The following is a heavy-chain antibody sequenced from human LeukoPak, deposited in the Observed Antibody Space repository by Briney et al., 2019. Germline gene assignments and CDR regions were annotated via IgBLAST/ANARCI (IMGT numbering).Heavy chain of an antibody. V-gene: IGHV1-18*01. D-gene: IGHD2-15*01. Sequence: GASVKVSCKASGYTFTSYGISWVRQAPGQGLEWMGWISAYNGNTNYAQKLQGRVTMTTDTSTSTAYMELRSLRSDDTAVYYCARFVVVVAATHLVPIPPHTEFSYYYYGMDVWGQGTTVTVSS. J-gene: IGHJ6*02. CDR2: ISAYNGNT. CDR3: ARFVVVVAATHLVPIPPHTEFSYYYYGMDV. CDR1: GYTFTSYG.